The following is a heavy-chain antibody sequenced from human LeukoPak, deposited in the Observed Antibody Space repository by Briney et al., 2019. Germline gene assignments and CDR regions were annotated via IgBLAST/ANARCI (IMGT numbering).Heavy chain of an antibody. V-gene: IGHV4-34*01. CDR2: INHSGSS. Sequence: SETLSLTCAVYGGSFSGYYWSWIRQPPGKGLEWIGEINHSGSSNYNPSLKSRVTISIDTAKNQFSLKLSSVTAADTAVYYCRIVVVRGIDYWGQGALVTVSS. CDR3: RIVVVRGIDY. J-gene: IGHJ4*02. CDR1: GGSFSGYY. D-gene: IGHD2-15*01.